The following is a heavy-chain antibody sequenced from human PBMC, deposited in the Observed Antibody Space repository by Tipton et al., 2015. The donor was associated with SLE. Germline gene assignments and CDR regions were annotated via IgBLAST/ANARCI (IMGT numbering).Heavy chain of an antibody. CDR2: IYYSGST. D-gene: IGHD3-10*01. CDR3: ARVSWEEWFGELFYYFDY. CDR1: GGSISSYY. Sequence: TLSLTCTVSGGSISSYYWSWIRQPPGKGLEWIGYIYYSGSTNYNPSLKSRVTKSVDTSKNQFSLKLSSGTAADTAVYYGARVSWEEWFGELFYYFDYLGQGTLVTVSS. J-gene: IGHJ4*02. V-gene: IGHV4-59*01.